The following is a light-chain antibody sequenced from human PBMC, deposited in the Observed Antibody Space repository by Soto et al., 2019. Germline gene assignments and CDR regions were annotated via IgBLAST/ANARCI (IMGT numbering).Light chain of an antibody. J-gene: IGKJ2*02. CDR1: QTVSRNF. CDR2: GAS. Sequence: EIVLTQSPGTLSLSPGERATLSCRASQTVSRNFLAWYQQRPGQAPKLLISGASSRATGIPDRFSGSGSGTDFTLTISRLEAADFALYSCHQYADSPGTFGQGTKLEIK. CDR3: HQYADSPGT. V-gene: IGKV3-20*01.